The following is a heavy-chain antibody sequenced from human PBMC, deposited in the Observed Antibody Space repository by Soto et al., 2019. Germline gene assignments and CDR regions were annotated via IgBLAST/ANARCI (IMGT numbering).Heavy chain of an antibody. V-gene: IGHV1-69*13. Sequence: VKVSCKASGFTFSSYAISWVRQAPAQGLEWMGGIIPIFGTANYAQKCQGRVTLTADESTSTAYIELRSLSSGEAAVYYCATDPVAAPPLVPFTSGPFDHWRQGALVSVPS. D-gene: IGHD6-19*01. CDR1: GFTFSSYA. J-gene: IGHJ4*02. CDR2: IIPIFGTA. CDR3: ATDPVAAPPLVPFTSGPFDH.